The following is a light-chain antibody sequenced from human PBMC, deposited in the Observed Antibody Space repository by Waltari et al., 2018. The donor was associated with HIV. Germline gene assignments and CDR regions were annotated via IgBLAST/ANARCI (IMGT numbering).Light chain of an antibody. Sequence: QSALTQPASVSGSPGQSITISCTGTSSDIGGYDHVCWYQQHPGRAPKLKIYDVSNRPPGVSDRFSGSKSGNTASLTISGLQTEDEADYYCSSFTSGTTWVFGGGTKVTVL. J-gene: IGLJ3*02. V-gene: IGLV2-14*03. CDR1: SSDIGGYDH. CDR2: DVS. CDR3: SSFTSGTTWV.